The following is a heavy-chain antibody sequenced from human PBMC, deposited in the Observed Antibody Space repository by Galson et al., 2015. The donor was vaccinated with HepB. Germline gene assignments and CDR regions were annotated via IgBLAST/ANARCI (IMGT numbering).Heavy chain of an antibody. D-gene: IGHD2-15*01. V-gene: IGHV3-33*01. J-gene: IGHJ6*02. CDR2: IWYDGINK. CDR1: GFTFRSYG. Sequence: SLRLSCAASGFTFRSYGMHWVRQAPGKGLEWVAVIWYDGINKYYEDSVKGRFTISRGNSKSTLYLQVNSLRAEDTAMYYCVRDRACSGAGCYGERDYSYFYGMDVWGQGTTVTVSS. CDR3: VRDRACSGAGCYGERDYSYFYGMDV.